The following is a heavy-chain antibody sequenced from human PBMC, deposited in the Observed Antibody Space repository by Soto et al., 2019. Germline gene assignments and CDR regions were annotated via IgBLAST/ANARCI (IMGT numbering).Heavy chain of an antibody. J-gene: IGHJ4*02. D-gene: IGHD6-19*01. CDR2: IIPIFGTA. CDR3: ASDSKEGYSSGSLDY. CDR1: GYTFTSYG. V-gene: IGHV1-69*13. Sequence: GASVKVSCKASGYTFTSYGISWVRQAPGQGLEWMGGIIPIFGTANYAQKFQGRVTITADESTSTAYMELSSLRSEDTAVYYCASDSKEGYSSGSLDYWGQGTLVTVSS.